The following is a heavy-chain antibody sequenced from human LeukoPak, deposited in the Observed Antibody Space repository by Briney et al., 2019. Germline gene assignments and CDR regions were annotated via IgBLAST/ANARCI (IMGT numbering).Heavy chain of an antibody. CDR3: ARDLSSSSNWEFDY. V-gene: IGHV1-2*06. CDR1: GYTFTGYY. CDR2: INPNSGGT. Sequence: ASVKVSCKASGYTFTGYYIHWVRQARGQGLEWMGRINPNSGGTNDAQEFQGRVTMTRDTSISTAYMELSSLTSDDTAVYYCARDLSSSSNWEFDYWGQGTLVTVSS. D-gene: IGHD1-26*01. J-gene: IGHJ4*02.